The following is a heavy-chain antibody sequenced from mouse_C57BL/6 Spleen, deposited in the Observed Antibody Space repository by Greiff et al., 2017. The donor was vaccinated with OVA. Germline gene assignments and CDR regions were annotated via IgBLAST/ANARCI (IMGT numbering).Heavy chain of an antibody. CDR3: ARDDWDGGNYFDY. CDR2: ISDGGSYT. J-gene: IGHJ2*01. V-gene: IGHV5-4*01. Sequence: EVMLVESGGGLVKPGGSLKLSCAASGFTFSSYAMSWVRQTPEKRLEWVATISDGGSYTYYPDNVKGRFTISRDNAKNNLYLQMSHLKSEDTAMYYCARDDWDGGNYFDYWGQGTTLTVSS. CDR1: GFTFSSYA. D-gene: IGHD4-1*01.